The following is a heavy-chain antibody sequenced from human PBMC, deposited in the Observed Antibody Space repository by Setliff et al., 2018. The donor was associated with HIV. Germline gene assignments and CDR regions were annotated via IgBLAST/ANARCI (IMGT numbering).Heavy chain of an antibody. CDR1: GGSIGSGSYY. D-gene: IGHD6-19*01. J-gene: IGHJ3*02. CDR3: ARRNSGWYDAFDI. Sequence: PSETLSLTCTVSGGSIGSGSYYWTWIRQPAGKGLEWIGRIYTSGNINYNPSLKSRVTISVDTSKNQFSLKLSSVTAADTAVYHCARRNSGWYDAFDIWGQGTMVTVSS. V-gene: IGHV4-61*02. CDR2: IYTSGNI.